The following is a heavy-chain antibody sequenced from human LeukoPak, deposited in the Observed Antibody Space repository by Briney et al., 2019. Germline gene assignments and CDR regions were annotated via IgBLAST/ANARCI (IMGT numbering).Heavy chain of an antibody. CDR3: ARVPGDYYDSSGYYLPPLDY. Sequence: GGSLRLSCAASGFTFSSYSMNWVRQAPGKGLEWVSSISSSSSYIYYADSVKGRFTISRDNAKNSLYLQMNSLRAEDTAVYYCARVPGDYYDSSGYYLPPLDYWGQGTLVTVSS. CDR2: ISSSSSYI. J-gene: IGHJ4*02. V-gene: IGHV3-21*01. D-gene: IGHD3-22*01. CDR1: GFTFSSYS.